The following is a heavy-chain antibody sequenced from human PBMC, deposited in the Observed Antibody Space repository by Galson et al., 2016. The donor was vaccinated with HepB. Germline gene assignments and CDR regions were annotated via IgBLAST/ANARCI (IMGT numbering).Heavy chain of an antibody. Sequence: SLRLSCAASGFLVSSSFMSWVRQTPGTGLEWVTVMYPRGDTHYSDSVRGRFTIPRDNSRNSMSLQMTNLRVGDTAVYFCARWTAYCPRPGCPRDHDYFDPWGQGILVTVSS. V-gene: IGHV3-53*01. CDR2: MYPRGDT. CDR1: GFLVSSSF. CDR3: ARWTAYCPRPGCPRDHDYFDP. J-gene: IGHJ5*02. D-gene: IGHD4-11*01.